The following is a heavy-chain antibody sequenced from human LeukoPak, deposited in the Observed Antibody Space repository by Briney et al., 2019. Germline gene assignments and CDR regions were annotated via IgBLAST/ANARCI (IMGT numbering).Heavy chain of an antibody. V-gene: IGHV4-34*01. D-gene: IGHD6-19*01. CDR1: GGSFSGYY. CDR2: INHSGST. J-gene: IGHJ3*02. Sequence: SETLSLTCAVYGGSFSGYYWSWIRQPPGKGLEWIGEINHSGSTNYNPSLKSRVTISVDTSKDQFSLQLSSVTAADTAVYYCARLRRQQWPARLPRDAFDIWGQGTMVTVSS. CDR3: ARLRRQQWPARLPRDAFDI.